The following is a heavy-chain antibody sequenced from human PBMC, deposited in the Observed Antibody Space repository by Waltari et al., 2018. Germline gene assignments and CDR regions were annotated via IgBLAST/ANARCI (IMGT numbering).Heavy chain of an antibody. Sequence: QVQLQESGPGLVKPSETLSLTCAVSGYSISSGYYWGWIRQPPGKGLEWIGSIYHSGSTYYNPSLKSRVTISVDTSKNQFSLKLSSVTAADTAVYYCASTTYYYDSSGLGEFDYWGQGTLVTVSS. CDR3: ASTTYYYDSSGLGEFDY. D-gene: IGHD3-22*01. CDR2: IYHSGST. J-gene: IGHJ4*02. CDR1: GYSISSGYY. V-gene: IGHV4-38-2*01.